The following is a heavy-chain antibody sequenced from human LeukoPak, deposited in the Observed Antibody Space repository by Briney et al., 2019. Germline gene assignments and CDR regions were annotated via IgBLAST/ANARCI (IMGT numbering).Heavy chain of an antibody. D-gene: IGHD5-18*01. V-gene: IGHV4-59*01. Sequence: PSETLSLTCTVSGGSLSSYYWSWIRQPPGKGLEGIGYIYYSGSTNYNPSLKSRVTISVDTSKNQFSLKLSSVTAADTAVYYCARGYSYGFLSSDYWGQGTLVTVSS. CDR2: IYYSGST. CDR1: GGSLSSYY. J-gene: IGHJ4*02. CDR3: ARGYSYGFLSSDY.